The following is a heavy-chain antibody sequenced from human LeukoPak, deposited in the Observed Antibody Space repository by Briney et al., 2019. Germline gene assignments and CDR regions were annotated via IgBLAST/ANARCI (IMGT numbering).Heavy chain of an antibody. CDR2: ISAYNGNT. Sequence: ASVKVSCKASGYTFTSYGISWVRQAPGQGLEWMGWISAYNGNTNYAQKLQGRVTMTTDTSTSTAYMEPRSLRSEDTAVYYCARNEVGKTYYYGSGTPGQYGMDVWGQGTTVTVSS. CDR1: GYTFTSYG. J-gene: IGHJ6*02. V-gene: IGHV1-18*01. CDR3: ARNEVGKTYYYGSGTPGQYGMDV. D-gene: IGHD3-10*01.